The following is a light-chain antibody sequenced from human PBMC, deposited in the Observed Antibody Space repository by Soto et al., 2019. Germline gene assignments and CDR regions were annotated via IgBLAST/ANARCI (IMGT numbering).Light chain of an antibody. CDR1: QSVLESSNNKNY. CDR3: QQLYSLPFT. J-gene: IGKJ2*01. CDR2: WAS. Sequence: DIVMTQSPDSLAVSLGERATINCKSSQSVLESSNNKNYFGWYQQKPGQPPKLILYWASTRESGVPDRFSGSGSGRDFTRTISGLQAEDVAVYYCQQLYSLPFTFGQGTKLEVK. V-gene: IGKV4-1*01.